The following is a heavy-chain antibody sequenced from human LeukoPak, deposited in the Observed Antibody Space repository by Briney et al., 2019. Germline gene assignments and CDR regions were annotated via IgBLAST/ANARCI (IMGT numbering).Heavy chain of an antibody. CDR2: IHPSTGNP. Sequence: GASVKVSYKASGYSFTNYAMNWVRQAPGQGLEWMGWIHPSTGNPTYAQGFTGRFVFSLDTSVGTTYLQISSLKAEDTAVYFCARAFQSLGGLSLPDYWGQGTLLTVSS. V-gene: IGHV7-4-1*02. CDR3: ARAFQSLGGLSLPDY. CDR1: GYSFTNYA. J-gene: IGHJ4*02. D-gene: IGHD3-16*02.